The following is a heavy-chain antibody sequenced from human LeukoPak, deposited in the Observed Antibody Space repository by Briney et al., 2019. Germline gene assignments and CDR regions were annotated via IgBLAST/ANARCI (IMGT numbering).Heavy chain of an antibody. V-gene: IGHV3-21*01. J-gene: IGHJ4*02. CDR2: ISSSSSYT. CDR3: ARDDAILTGFDG. Sequence: GGSLRLSCAASGFTFSSYAMSWVRQAPGKGLEWVSAISSSSSYTYYADSVKGRFTISRDNAKNTLYLQMNSLRAEDTAVYYCARDDAILTGFDGWGQGTLVTVSS. D-gene: IGHD3-9*01. CDR1: GFTFSSYA.